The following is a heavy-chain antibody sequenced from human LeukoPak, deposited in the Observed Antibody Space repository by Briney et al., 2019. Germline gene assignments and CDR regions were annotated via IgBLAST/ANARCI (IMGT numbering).Heavy chain of an antibody. CDR1: GGSFSDYD. V-gene: IGHV4-34*01. D-gene: IGHD3-10*01. CDR2: INHSGST. Sequence: SETLSLTCAVSGGSFSDYDWSWIRQPPGKGLEWIGEINHSGSTNDNPSLKSRVTMSVDTSKSQFSLNLRSVTAADTAVYYCARDRGGIIRHQFDNWGQGTLVTVSS. CDR3: ARDRGGIIRHQFDN. J-gene: IGHJ4*02.